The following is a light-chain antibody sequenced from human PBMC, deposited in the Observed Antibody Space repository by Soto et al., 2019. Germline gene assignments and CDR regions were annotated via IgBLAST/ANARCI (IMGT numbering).Light chain of an antibody. J-gene: IGKJ5*01. V-gene: IGKV1-27*01. Sequence: DIQMTQSPSSLSASVGDRVTITCRASQGISSFVAWYQQKPGKVPRLLISGASTLQSGVPSRFSGSGSGTDFTLTITNLQPEDVATYYCQKYSSVITFGQGTRLEIK. CDR3: QKYSSVIT. CDR2: GAS. CDR1: QGISSF.